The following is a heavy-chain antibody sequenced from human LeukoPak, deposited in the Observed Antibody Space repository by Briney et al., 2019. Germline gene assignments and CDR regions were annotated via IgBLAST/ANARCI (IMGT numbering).Heavy chain of an antibody. CDR1: GYTFTSYA. CDR3: ARDIVEYYDYVWGSYRPNTNWFDP. Sequence: ASVKVSCKASGYTFTSYAMNWVRQAPGQGLEWMGWINTNTGNPTYAQGFTGRFVFSLDTSVSTAYLQISSLKAEDTAVYYCARDIVEYYDYVWGSYRPNTNWFDPWGQGTLVTVSS. J-gene: IGHJ5*02. V-gene: IGHV7-4-1*02. D-gene: IGHD3-16*02. CDR2: INTNTGNP.